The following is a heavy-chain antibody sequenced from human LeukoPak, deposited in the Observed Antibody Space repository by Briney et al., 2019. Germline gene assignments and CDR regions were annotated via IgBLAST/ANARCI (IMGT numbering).Heavy chain of an antibody. CDR3: ARYSSGSPFDH. J-gene: IGHJ4*02. V-gene: IGHV1-2*02. CDR2: INPNSGGT. Sequence: ASVKVSCKASGYTFTGYYMHWVRQAPGQGLEWMGWINPNSGGTNYAQKFQGRVTMTRDTSISTAYMEVSSLRSDDTAVYYCARYSSGSPFDHWGQGTLVTVSS. D-gene: IGHD6-19*01. CDR1: GYTFTGYY.